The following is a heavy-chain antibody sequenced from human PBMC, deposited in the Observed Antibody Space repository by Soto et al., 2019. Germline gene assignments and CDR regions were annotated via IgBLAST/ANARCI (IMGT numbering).Heavy chain of an antibody. CDR3: AKPPLRGRYENDAFDI. V-gene: IGHV3-30*18. CDR2: ISYDGSNK. J-gene: IGHJ3*02. Sequence: QVQLVESGGGVVQPGRSLRLSCAASGFTFSSYGMRWVRQAPGKGLEWVAVISYDGSNKYYADSVKGRFTISRDNSKNTLHLQMNSLRAEDTAVYYCAKPPLRGRYENDAFDIWGQGTMVTVSS. D-gene: IGHD3-16*01. CDR1: GFTFSSYG.